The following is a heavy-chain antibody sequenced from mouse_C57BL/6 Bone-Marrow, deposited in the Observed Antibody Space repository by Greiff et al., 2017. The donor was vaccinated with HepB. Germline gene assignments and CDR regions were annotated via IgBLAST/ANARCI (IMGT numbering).Heavy chain of an antibody. CDR3: ARERSLYGNYGYFDV. CDR2: IWTGGGT. Sequence: VKLMESGPGLVAPSQSLSITCTVSGFSLTSYAISWVRQPPGKGLEWLGVIWTGGGTNYNSALKSRLSISKDNSKSQVFLKMNSLQTDDTARYYCARERSLYGNYGYFDVWGTGTTVTVSS. CDR1: GFSLTSYA. J-gene: IGHJ1*03. D-gene: IGHD2-1*01. V-gene: IGHV2-9-1*01.